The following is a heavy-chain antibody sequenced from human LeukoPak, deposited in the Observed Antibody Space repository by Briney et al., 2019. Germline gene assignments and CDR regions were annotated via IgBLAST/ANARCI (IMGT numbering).Heavy chain of an antibody. J-gene: IGHJ4*02. V-gene: IGHV3-30*18. CDR1: GFTFSSYG. CDR3: AKDLRGCSSTSCYEGTN. CDR2: ISYDGSNK. D-gene: IGHD2-2*01. Sequence: PGGSLRLSCAASGFTFSSYGMHWVRQAPGKGLEWVAVISYDGSNKYYADSVKGRFTISRDNSKNTLYLQMNSLRAEDTAVYYCAKDLRGCSSTSCYEGTNWGQGTLVTFSS.